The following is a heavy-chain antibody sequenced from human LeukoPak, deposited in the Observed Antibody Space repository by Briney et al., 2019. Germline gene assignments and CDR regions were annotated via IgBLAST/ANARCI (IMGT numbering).Heavy chain of an antibody. J-gene: IGHJ5*02. CDR2: IREERGQE. V-gene: IGHV3-7*03. CDR1: GFTVSNHW. CDR3: ASLDTAKQPLANH. D-gene: IGHD5-18*01. Sequence: PTGGSLRLSCVASGFTVSNHWRSWVREAPGKGLEWVANIREERGQEYYVDSVKGRFTISKNSAKNSLYLQMNTLRVEDTAMYYCASLDTAKQPLANHWGQGTLVTVSS.